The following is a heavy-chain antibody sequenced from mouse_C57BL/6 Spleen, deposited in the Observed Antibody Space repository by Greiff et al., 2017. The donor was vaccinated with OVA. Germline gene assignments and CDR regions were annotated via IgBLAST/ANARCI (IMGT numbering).Heavy chain of an antibody. D-gene: IGHD6-1*01. CDR2: IYPGSGST. Sequence: QVHVKQPGAELVKPGASVKMSCKASGYTFTSYWITWVKQRPGQGLEWIGDIYPGSGSTNYNEKFKSKATLTVDTSSSTAYMQLSSLTSEDSAVYYCARRLPYYAMDYWGQGTSVTVSS. CDR3: ARRLPYYAMDY. J-gene: IGHJ4*01. CDR1: GYTFTSYW. V-gene: IGHV1-55*01.